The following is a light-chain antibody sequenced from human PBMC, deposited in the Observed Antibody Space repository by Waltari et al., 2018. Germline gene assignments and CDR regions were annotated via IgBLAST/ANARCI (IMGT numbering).Light chain of an antibody. V-gene: IGKV1-5*03. CDR3: QLYNSYWT. CDR2: KAS. CDR1: QGISRW. J-gene: IGKJ1*01. Sequence: DILMTQSPSTLSASVGDRVTITCRASQGISRWLAWYQQKPGKAPKLLIYKASSLQSGVPSRFRGSGSGTEFTLTISSLQPDDFATYYCQLYNSYWTFGQGTKVEVK.